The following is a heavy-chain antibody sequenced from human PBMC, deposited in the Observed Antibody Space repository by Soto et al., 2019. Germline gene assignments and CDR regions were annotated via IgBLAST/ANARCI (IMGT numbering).Heavy chain of an antibody. CDR1: GFTFSSYW. CDR2: VNSDESTT. Sequence: GGSLRLSCAASGFTFSSYWMHWVRQGPGKGLVWVSRVNSDESTTSYADPVKGRFTISRDNAKNTLYLQMSSLRVEDTALYYCVCFECGRTAVVTAMEANGYWGQGTLVTVSS. CDR3: VCFECGRTAVVTAMEANGY. V-gene: IGHV3-74*01. D-gene: IGHD2-21*02. J-gene: IGHJ4*02.